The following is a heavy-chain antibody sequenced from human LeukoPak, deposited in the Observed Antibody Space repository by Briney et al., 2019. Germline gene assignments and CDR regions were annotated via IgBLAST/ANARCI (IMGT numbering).Heavy chain of an antibody. D-gene: IGHD3-10*01. Sequence: PSETLSLTCTVSGGSISSSSYYWGWIRQPPGKGLEWIGSIYYSGSTYYNPSLKSRVTISVDTSKNQFSLKLSSVTAADTAVYYCARVSASSSRRSTGWLGAPRYYFDYWGQGTLVTVSS. CDR3: ARVSASSSRRSTGWLGAPRYYFDY. J-gene: IGHJ4*02. CDR2: IYYSGST. V-gene: IGHV4-39*01. CDR1: GGSISSSSYY.